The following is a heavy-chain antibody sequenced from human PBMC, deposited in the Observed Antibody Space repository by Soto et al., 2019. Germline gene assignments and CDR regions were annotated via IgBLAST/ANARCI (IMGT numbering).Heavy chain of an antibody. J-gene: IGHJ6*02. D-gene: IGHD3-22*01. CDR1: GYTFTGYY. CDR3: AGETGVDPYYYDSSGYQPKPYYYGMDV. CDR2: INPNSGGT. Sequence: GASVKVSCKASGYTFTGYYMHWVRQAPGQGLEWMGWINPNSGGTNYAQKFQGWVTMTRDTSISTAYMELSRLRSDDTAVYYCAGETGVDPYYYDSSGYQPKPYYYGMDVWGQGTTVTVSS. V-gene: IGHV1-2*04.